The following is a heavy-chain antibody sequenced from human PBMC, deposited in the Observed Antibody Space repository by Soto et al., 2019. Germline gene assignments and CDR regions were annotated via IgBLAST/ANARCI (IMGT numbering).Heavy chain of an antibody. V-gene: IGHV1-3*01. CDR2: INAGNGNT. J-gene: IGHJ4*02. Sequence: ASVKVSCKASGYTFTIYAMHWVRQAPGQRLEWMGWINAGNGNTKYSQKFQGRVTITRDTSASTAYMELSSLRSEDTAVYYCARDKRGSGWYYFDYWGQGTLVTVSS. CDR3: ARDKRGSGWYYFDY. D-gene: IGHD6-19*01. CDR1: GYTFTIYA.